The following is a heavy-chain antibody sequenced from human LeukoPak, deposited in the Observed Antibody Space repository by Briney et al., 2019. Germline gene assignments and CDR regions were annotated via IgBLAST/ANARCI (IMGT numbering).Heavy chain of an antibody. J-gene: IGHJ6*03. Sequence: ASVKVSCKASGYTFTGYYMHWVRQAPGQGLEWMGWINPNSGGTNYAQKFQGRVTMTRDTSISTAYMELSRLRSDDTAVYYCARDVVAAAGYYYYYMDVWGKGTTVTVSS. V-gene: IGHV1-2*02. CDR1: GYTFTGYY. D-gene: IGHD6-13*01. CDR2: INPNSGGT. CDR3: ARDVVAAAGYYYYYMDV.